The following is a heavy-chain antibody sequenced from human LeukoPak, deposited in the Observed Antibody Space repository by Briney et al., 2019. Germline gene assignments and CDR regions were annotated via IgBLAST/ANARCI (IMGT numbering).Heavy chain of an antibody. Sequence: SETLSLTCTVSGGSISSSSYYWGWIRQPPGKGLEWIGSIYYSGSTYYNPSLKSRVTISVDTSKNQFSLKLSSVTAADTAVYYCARDLGGSGSHDAFDIWGQGTMVTVSS. J-gene: IGHJ3*02. V-gene: IGHV4-39*07. CDR1: GGSISSSSYY. CDR3: ARDLGGSGSHDAFDI. CDR2: IYYSGST. D-gene: IGHD3-10*01.